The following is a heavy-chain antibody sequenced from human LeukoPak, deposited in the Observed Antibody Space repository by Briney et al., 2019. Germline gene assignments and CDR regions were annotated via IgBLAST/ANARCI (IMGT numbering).Heavy chain of an antibody. D-gene: IGHD3/OR15-3a*01. Sequence: SETLSLTCAVYGGSFNGYYWSWIRQPPGKGLEWIGEINHSGSTNYNPSLKSRVTISVDTSKNQFSLKLSSVTAADTAVYYRASRPRWSFWTGKNWFDPWGQGTLVTVSS. J-gene: IGHJ5*02. CDR2: INHSGST. CDR3: ASRPRWSFWTGKNWFDP. V-gene: IGHV4-34*01. CDR1: GGSFNGYY.